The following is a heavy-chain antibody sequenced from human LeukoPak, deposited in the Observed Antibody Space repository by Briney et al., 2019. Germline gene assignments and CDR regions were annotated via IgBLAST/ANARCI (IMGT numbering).Heavy chain of an antibody. CDR3: ARDQPPLGY. Sequence: SETLSLTCTVSGGSISSGGYYWSWIRQPPGKGLEWIGYIYHSGSTYYNPSLKSRVTISVDRSKNQFSLKLSSVTAADTAVYYCARDQPPLGYWGQGTLVTVSS. J-gene: IGHJ4*02. V-gene: IGHV4-30-2*01. CDR1: GGSISSGGYY. D-gene: IGHD7-27*01. CDR2: IYHSGST.